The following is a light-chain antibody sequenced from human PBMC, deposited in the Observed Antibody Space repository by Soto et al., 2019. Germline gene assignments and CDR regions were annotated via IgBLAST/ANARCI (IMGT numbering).Light chain of an antibody. CDR2: GVS. CDR1: QSVSSTS. V-gene: IGKV3-20*01. J-gene: IGKJ1*01. CDR3: QQYDNSVWT. Sequence: EIVLTQSPCTLSLSPGQRATLSFRASQSVSSTSLEWYQQNPGQAPRLLMYGVSSRATGIPDRFSGSGSGTDFTLTINRLEPEDFAVYFCQQYDNSVWTFGQGTKVDIK.